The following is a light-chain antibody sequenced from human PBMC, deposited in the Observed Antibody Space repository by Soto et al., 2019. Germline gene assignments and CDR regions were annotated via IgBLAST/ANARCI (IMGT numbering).Light chain of an antibody. J-gene: IGKJ1*01. CDR2: GAS. V-gene: IGKV3-15*01. CDR1: QSVSSN. Sequence: EIVMTQSPATLSVSRGERATLSCRASQSVSSNLAWYQQKPGQAPRLLIYGASTRATGIPARFSGSGSGTEVTLTISSLQSEDFAVYYCQHYNNWPRTFGQGTKVEIK. CDR3: QHYNNWPRT.